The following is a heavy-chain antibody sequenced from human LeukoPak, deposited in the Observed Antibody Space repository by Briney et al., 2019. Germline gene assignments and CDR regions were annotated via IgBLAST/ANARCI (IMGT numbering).Heavy chain of an antibody. CDR2: IWYDGSNK. J-gene: IGHJ6*02. CDR1: GFTFSSYG. Sequence: PGGSLRLSCAASGFTFSSYGMHWVRQAPGKGLEWVAVIWYDGSNKYYADSVKGRFTISRDNSKNTLYLQMNSLRAEDTAVYYCARESRASSSGWYYYYGMDVWGQGTTVTVSS. D-gene: IGHD6-19*01. CDR3: ARESRASSSGWYYYYGMDV. V-gene: IGHV3-33*01.